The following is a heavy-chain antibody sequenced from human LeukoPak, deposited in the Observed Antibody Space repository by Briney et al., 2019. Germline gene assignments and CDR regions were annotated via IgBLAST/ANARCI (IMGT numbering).Heavy chain of an antibody. CDR3: VRDLGGVDAFDI. D-gene: IGHD3-16*01. Sequence: GGSLRLSCAASGFTVSSNYMSWVRQAPGKGLEWVSVIYSGGSTYYADSVKGRFTISRDNSKNTLYLQMNSLRAEDTAVYYCVRDLGGVDAFDIWGQGTMVTVSS. CDR1: GFTVSSNY. V-gene: IGHV3-66*01. CDR2: IYSGGST. J-gene: IGHJ3*02.